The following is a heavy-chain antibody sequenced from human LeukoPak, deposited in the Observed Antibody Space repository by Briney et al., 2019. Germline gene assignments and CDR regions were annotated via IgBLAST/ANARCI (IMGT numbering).Heavy chain of an antibody. Sequence: PGGSLRLSCAVSGFTFSDYYMSWIRQAPGKGLEWVSYISSGGSTISHADSVKGRFTISRDNAENSLYLQMNSLRAEDTAVYYCAKDVGYDILTGYYSYASDYWGQGTLVTVSS. J-gene: IGHJ4*02. CDR1: GFTFSDYY. CDR2: ISSGGSTI. CDR3: AKDVGYDILTGYYSYASDY. D-gene: IGHD3-9*01. V-gene: IGHV3-11*01.